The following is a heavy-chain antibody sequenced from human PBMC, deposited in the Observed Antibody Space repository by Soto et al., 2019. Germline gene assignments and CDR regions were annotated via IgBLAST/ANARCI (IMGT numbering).Heavy chain of an antibody. Sequence: ASVKVSCKASGGTFSSYAISWVRQAPGQGLEWMGGIIPIFGTANYAQKFQGRVTITADESTSTAYVELSSLRSEDTAVYCCAREGLEGYPRNWGQGTMVTVSS. V-gene: IGHV1-69*13. CDR2: IIPIFGTA. CDR1: GGTFSSYA. J-gene: IGHJ4*02. CDR3: AREGLEGYPRN. D-gene: IGHD5-12*01.